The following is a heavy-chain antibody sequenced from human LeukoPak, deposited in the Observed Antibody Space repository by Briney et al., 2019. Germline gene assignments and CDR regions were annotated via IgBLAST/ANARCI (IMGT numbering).Heavy chain of an antibody. CDR1: GFTFSSYW. CDR3: ARPPWGIAAAAMDV. D-gene: IGHD6-13*01. V-gene: IGHV3-21*01. CDR2: ISGGSTYI. Sequence: GGSLRLSCAASGFTFSSYWMSWVRQAPGKGLEWVSSISGGSTYIYYADSVKGRFTISRDNAKNSLYLQMNSLRAEDTAVYYCARPPWGIAAAAMDVWGRGTTVTVSS. J-gene: IGHJ6*03.